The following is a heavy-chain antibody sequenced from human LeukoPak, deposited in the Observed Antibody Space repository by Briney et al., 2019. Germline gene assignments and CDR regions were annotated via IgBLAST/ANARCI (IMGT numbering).Heavy chain of an antibody. Sequence: GGSLRLACAASGFNVSSYSMNWVGQAPGKGLESVSSINSSSSYIYYADSVKGRFTISRDNAKNSLYLQMNSLRAEDTAVYYCAREYYYDSSGYLHYYMDVWGKGTTVTVSS. J-gene: IGHJ6*03. V-gene: IGHV3-21*01. CDR2: INSSSSYI. D-gene: IGHD3-22*01. CDR1: GFNVSSYS. CDR3: AREYYYDSSGYLHYYMDV.